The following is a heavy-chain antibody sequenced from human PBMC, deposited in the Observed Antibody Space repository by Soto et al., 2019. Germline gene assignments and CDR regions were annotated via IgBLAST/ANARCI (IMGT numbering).Heavy chain of an antibody. CDR1: GGTFSSYA. Sequence: SVKVSCKASGGTFSSYAISWVRQAPGQGLEWMGGIIPIFGTANYAQKFQGRVTITADESTSTAYMELSSLRSEDTAVYYCAGTLYYYDSSGLYYFDYWGQGTLVTSPQ. V-gene: IGHV1-69*13. CDR3: AGTLYYYDSSGLYYFDY. J-gene: IGHJ4*02. D-gene: IGHD3-22*01. CDR2: IIPIFGTA.